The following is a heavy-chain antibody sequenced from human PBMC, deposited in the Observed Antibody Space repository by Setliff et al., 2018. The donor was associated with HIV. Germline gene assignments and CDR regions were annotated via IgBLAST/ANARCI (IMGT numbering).Heavy chain of an antibody. Sequence: PSETLSLTCPVSGGSISSSYWTWTRQPPGKGLEWIGNIHYSGSPNYNPSLKSRVTISVDTSRSQFSLKLSSVTAADTAVYYCARGRDKYGPIDYWGQGTLVTVSS. CDR3: ARGRDKYGPIDY. J-gene: IGHJ4*02. CDR1: GGSISSSY. D-gene: IGHD3-10*01. V-gene: IGHV4-59*01. CDR2: IHYSGSP.